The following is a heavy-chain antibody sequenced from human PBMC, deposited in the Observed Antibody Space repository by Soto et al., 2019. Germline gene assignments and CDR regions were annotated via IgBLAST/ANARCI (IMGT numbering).Heavy chain of an antibody. J-gene: IGHJ3*02. CDR3: ASRYCSSTSCYEGAAFDI. Sequence: PGRPLRLSCAAAGFTFGSHGMHRVRQAPGKGLEWVAVIWYDGSNKYYADSVKGRFTISRDNSKNTLYLQMNSLRAEDTAVYYCASRYCSSTSCYEGAAFDIWGQGTMVTVSS. D-gene: IGHD2-2*01. CDR1: GFTFGSHG. CDR2: IWYDGSNK. V-gene: IGHV3-33*08.